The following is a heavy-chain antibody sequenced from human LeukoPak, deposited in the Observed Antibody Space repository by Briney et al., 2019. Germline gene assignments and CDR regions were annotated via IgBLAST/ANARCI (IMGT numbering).Heavy chain of an antibody. CDR3: AKTTRASIRSAFDI. CDR2: TSHSGTT. Sequence: MTSETLSLTCTVSGGSITTSSYYWGWVRQPPGKGLEWIGCTSHSGTTFYSPSLRSRVSISVDTSNSQFSLKLSSMTATDTAVYYCAKTTRASIRSAFDIWGQGTLVTVSS. J-gene: IGHJ3*02. CDR1: GGSITTSSYY. V-gene: IGHV4-39*01. D-gene: IGHD1-7*01.